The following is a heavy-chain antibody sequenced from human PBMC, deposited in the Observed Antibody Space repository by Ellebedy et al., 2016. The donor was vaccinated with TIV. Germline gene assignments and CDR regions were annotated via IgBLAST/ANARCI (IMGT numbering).Heavy chain of an antibody. D-gene: IGHD1-14*01. V-gene: IGHV4-59*01. CDR1: SGSIRPYY. Sequence: SETLSLTCTVSSGSIRPYYWSWVRQPPGKGLEWIGHAYFSGSTDYNPALKSRVTILVDTPKNQISLGLSSVTAADSAVYYCARVGTDLITVDEYYYYMDVWGEGTTVTVSS. CDR2: AYFSGST. CDR3: ARVGTDLITVDEYYYYMDV. J-gene: IGHJ6*03.